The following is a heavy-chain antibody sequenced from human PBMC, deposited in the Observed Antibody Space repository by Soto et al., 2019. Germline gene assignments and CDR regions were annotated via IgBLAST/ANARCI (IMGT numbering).Heavy chain of an antibody. V-gene: IGHV3-7*05. Sequence: PGGSLRLSCAASGFTFSSYWMSWVRQAPGKGLEWVANIKQDGSEKYYVDSVKGRFTISRDNAKNSLYLQMNSLRAEDTAVYYCAIRFYCSGGSCYVPYWFDPWGQGTLVTVSS. D-gene: IGHD2-15*01. J-gene: IGHJ5*02. CDR1: GFTFSSYW. CDR2: IKQDGSEK. CDR3: AIRFYCSGGSCYVPYWFDP.